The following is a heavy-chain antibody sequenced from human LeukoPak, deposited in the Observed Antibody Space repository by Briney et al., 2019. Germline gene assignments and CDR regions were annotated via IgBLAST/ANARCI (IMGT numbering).Heavy chain of an antibody. D-gene: IGHD6-6*01. CDR3: AKDRRTYSSSSDY. V-gene: IGHV3-23*01. J-gene: IGHJ4*02. Sequence: GGSLRLSCAASGFTFSSSVMSWVRQAPGKGLEWVSGISGSGGSTYYADFVKGRFTISRDNSQNTLYLQMNSLRDEDTAIYYCAKDRRTYSSSSDYWGQGTLVTVSS. CDR1: GFTFSSSV. CDR2: ISGSGGST.